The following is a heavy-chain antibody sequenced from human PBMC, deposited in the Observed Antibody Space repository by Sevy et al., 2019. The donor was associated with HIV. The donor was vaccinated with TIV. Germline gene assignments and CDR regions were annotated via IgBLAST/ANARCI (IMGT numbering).Heavy chain of an antibody. J-gene: IGHJ4*02. V-gene: IGHV3-30*09. CDR1: GFSISPYA. Sequence: GGSLRLSCAASGFSISPYAFHWVRQAPGKGLEWVALMSYDGSTGYYADSAKGRFAISKDNSKNTLYLQMNSLRIEDTAIYYCARDAGYSTGWYAGYWGQGTLVTVSS. D-gene: IGHD6-19*01. CDR2: MSYDGSTG. CDR3: ARDAGYSTGWYAGY.